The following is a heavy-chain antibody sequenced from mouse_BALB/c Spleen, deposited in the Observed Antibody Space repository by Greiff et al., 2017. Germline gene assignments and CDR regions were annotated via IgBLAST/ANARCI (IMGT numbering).Heavy chain of an antibody. D-gene: IGHD2-1*01. CDR3: ARDEDGNYYYAMDY. Sequence: EVKLVESGGGLVKPGGSLKLSCAASGFTFSDYYMYWVRQTPEKRLEWVATISDGGSYTYYPDSVKGRFTISRDNAKNNLYLQMSSLKSEDTAMYYCARDEDGNYYYAMDYWGQGTSVTVSS. J-gene: IGHJ4*01. CDR2: ISDGGSYT. V-gene: IGHV5-4*02. CDR1: GFTFSDYY.